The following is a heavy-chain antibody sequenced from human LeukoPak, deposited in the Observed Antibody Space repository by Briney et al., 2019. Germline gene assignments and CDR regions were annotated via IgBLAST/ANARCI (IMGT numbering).Heavy chain of an antibody. Sequence: SETLSLTCTVSGGSISSGGYYWSWIRHHPGKGLEWIGYIYYSGSTYYNPSLKSRVTISVDTSKNQFSLKLSSVTAADTAVYYCARYYDSSGYYRYFDYWGQGTLVTVSS. CDR2: IYYSGST. CDR3: ARYYDSSGYYRYFDY. D-gene: IGHD3-22*01. CDR1: GGSISSGGYY. V-gene: IGHV4-31*03. J-gene: IGHJ4*02.